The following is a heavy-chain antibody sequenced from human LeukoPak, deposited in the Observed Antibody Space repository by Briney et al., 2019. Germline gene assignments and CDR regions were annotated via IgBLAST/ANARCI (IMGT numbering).Heavy chain of an antibody. J-gene: IGHJ6*01. CDR2: IRSKANSYAT. CDR1: GFTFSGFA. V-gene: IGHV3-73*01. D-gene: IGHD6-19*01. CDR3: TSLGGSGWPSGMYV. Sequence: GGSLKLSCAASGFTFSGFAMHWVRQASGKGREWVGRIRSKANSYATAYAASVKGRFTISRDDSKNTAYTQMNSMKTEDTAVYYCTSLGGSGWPSGMYVWGQGTTVTVPS.